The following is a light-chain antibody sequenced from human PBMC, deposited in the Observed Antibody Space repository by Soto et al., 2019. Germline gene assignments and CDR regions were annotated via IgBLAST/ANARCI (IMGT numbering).Light chain of an antibody. CDR2: VDN. CDR3: QSYDATNQV. CDR1: SGSIASNS. V-gene: IGLV6-57*01. J-gene: IGLJ3*02. Sequence: NFMLTQPHSVSESPGKTVIISCPRSSGSIASNSVQWYQQRPGCSPTTVIYVDNQSPSWVPDRLSGSIDSYSNSASLTSAGLATEDEADSFCQSYDATNQVFGGVPKLTVL.